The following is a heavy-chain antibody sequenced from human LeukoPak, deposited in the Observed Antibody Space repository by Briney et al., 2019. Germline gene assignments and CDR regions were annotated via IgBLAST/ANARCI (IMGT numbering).Heavy chain of an antibody. V-gene: IGHV3-30*02. CDR2: IRYDGSNI. Sequence: GGSLRLSCAASGFSFSNYGMHWVRQAPGRGLEWVAFIRYDGSNIYYADSVKGRFTISRDNSKITLYLQMNSLRAEDTAVYYCAKAPGRVAGTTYYFDYWGQGTLVTVSS. CDR1: GFSFSNYG. CDR3: AKAPGRVAGTTYYFDY. D-gene: IGHD6-19*01. J-gene: IGHJ4*02.